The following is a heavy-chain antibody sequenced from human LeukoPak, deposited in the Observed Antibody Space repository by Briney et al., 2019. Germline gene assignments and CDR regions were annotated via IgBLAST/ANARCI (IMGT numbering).Heavy chain of an antibody. D-gene: IGHD4-17*01. J-gene: IGHJ2*01. CDR3: ARDLNKGDYGTTTREDVPWYFDL. CDR1: GFTFSSYW. CDR2: IKQDGSEK. V-gene: IGHV3-7*01. Sequence: SGGSLRLSCAASGFTFSSYWMSWVRQAPGKGLEWVANIKQDGSEKYYVDSVKGRFTISRDNAKNSLYLQMNSLRAEDTAVYYCARDLNKGDYGTTTREDVPWYFDLWGRGTLVTVSS.